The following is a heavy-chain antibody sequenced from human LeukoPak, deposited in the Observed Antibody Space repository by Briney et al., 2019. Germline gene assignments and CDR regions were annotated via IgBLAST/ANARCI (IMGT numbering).Heavy chain of an antibody. Sequence: GGSLRLSCAASGFTFSSYEMNGVREAPGKGLEWVSYISSSGNTIYYADSVKGRFTISRDNAKNSLYLQMNSLRAEDTAVYYCAGRRNSDYWGQGTLVTVSS. V-gene: IGHV3-48*03. CDR1: GFTFSSYE. CDR3: AGRRNSDY. D-gene: IGHD4-23*01. CDR2: ISSSGNTI. J-gene: IGHJ4*02.